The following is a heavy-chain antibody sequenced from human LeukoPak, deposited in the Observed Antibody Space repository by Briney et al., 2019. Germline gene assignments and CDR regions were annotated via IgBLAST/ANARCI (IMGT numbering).Heavy chain of an antibody. Sequence: GASVKVSCKASGYTFTSYAMHWVRQAPGQRLEWMGWINAGNGNTKYSQKFQGRVTITRDTSTSTAYMELSSLRSEDTAVYYCARSEIYDSDSNPFDYWGQGTLVTVSS. D-gene: IGHD3-22*01. CDR3: ARSEIYDSDSNPFDY. CDR2: INAGNGNT. V-gene: IGHV1-3*01. J-gene: IGHJ4*02. CDR1: GYTFTSYA.